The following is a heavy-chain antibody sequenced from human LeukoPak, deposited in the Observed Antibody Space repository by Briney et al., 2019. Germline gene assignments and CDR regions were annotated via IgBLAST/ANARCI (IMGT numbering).Heavy chain of an antibody. D-gene: IGHD3-10*01. CDR3: ARDVSPYYGSGSFPEN. V-gene: IGHV4-30-2*01. CDR1: GGSISSGGYS. CDR2: IYHSGST. Sequence: PSETLSLTCAVPGGSISSGGYSWRWIRQPPGKGLEWIGYIYHSGSTYYNPSLKSRVTISVDRSKNQFSLKLSSVTAADTAVYYCARDVSPYYGSGSFPENWGQGTLVTVSS. J-gene: IGHJ4*02.